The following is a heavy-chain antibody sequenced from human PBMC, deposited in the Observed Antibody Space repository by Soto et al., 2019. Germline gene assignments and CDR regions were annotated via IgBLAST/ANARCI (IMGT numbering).Heavy chain of an antibody. CDR1: GGSISRNY. CDR2: VDYNGNT. CDR3: AKLTPNSSGYYSLAY. Sequence: SETLSLTCTVSGGSISRNYWSWIRQPPGKGLEWIASVDYNGNTNYNPSLRSRVTMSVDTSKNQFSLKLTSVTAADTAVYYCAKLTPNSSGYYSLAYWGQGTLVTVSS. D-gene: IGHD3-22*01. J-gene: IGHJ4*02. V-gene: IGHV4-59*08.